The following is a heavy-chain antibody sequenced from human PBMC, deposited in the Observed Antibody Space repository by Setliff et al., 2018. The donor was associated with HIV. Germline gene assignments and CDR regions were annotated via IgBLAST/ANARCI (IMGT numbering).Heavy chain of an antibody. Sequence: SDTLSLTCTVSGGSISVHYWSWLRQPPGKGLEWIGYMYASGSTDYNPSLKSRVTISVDRFRNQFSLQLRSVTAADTAVYYCARGPSGTYYREFDFWGQGTLVTVSS. V-gene: IGHV4-59*11. J-gene: IGHJ4*02. D-gene: IGHD1-26*01. CDR1: GGSISVHY. CDR2: MYASGST. CDR3: ARGPSGTYYREFDF.